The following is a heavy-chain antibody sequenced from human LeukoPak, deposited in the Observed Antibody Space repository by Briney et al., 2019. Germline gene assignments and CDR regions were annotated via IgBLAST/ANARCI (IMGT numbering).Heavy chain of an antibody. V-gene: IGHV3-13*01. CDR3: VREVSAWPKNWFDP. Sequence: GGSLRLSCAASGFTFSSYNMHWVRQATGKGLEWVSAIGTAGDTYYPGSVKGRFTISRENAKNSLYLQMNSLRAGDTAVYYCVREVSAWPKNWFDPWGQGTLVTVSS. D-gene: IGHD3-3*01. CDR2: IGTAGDT. J-gene: IGHJ5*02. CDR1: GFTFSSYN.